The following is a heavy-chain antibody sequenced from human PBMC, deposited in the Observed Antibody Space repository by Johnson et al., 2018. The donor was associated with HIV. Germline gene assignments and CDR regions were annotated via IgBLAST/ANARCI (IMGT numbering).Heavy chain of an antibody. CDR1: GLTFSSYG. V-gene: IGHV3-30*03. D-gene: IGHD5-12*01. J-gene: IGHJ3*02. Sequence: QMLLVESVGGVVQPGQSLRLSCAASGLTFSSYGMHWVRQAPGKGLEWVALISYDGSNKYYEDSVRGRFTISRDNSKNTLYLQMNSLRAEDTAVYFCARDQGYNGFEPDAFDIWGRGTMVTVSS. CDR3: ARDQGYNGFEPDAFDI. CDR2: ISYDGSNK.